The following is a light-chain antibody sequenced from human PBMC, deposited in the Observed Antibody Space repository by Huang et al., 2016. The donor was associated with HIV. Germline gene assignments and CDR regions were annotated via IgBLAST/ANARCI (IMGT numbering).Light chain of an antibody. J-gene: IGKJ3*01. CDR3: QQRSNWPRFT. CDR1: QSVSSY. CDR2: DAS. V-gene: IGKV3-11*01. Sequence: EIVLTQSPATLSLSPGERATLSCRASQSVSSYLAWYQQKPGQAPRCLIYDASNRATGIPARFSGSGSGTDFTLTISSLEPEDFAVYYCQQRSNWPRFTVGPGTKVDIK.